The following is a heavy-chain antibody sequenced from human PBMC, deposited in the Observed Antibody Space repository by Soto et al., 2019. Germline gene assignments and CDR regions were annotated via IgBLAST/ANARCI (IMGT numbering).Heavy chain of an antibody. CDR3: ATGPGKGLLGRFDY. V-gene: IGHV3-30*03. J-gene: IGHJ4*02. CDR1: GFTFSIYG. D-gene: IGHD3-22*01. Sequence: QVQLVESGGGVVQPGRSLRLSCAASGFTFSIYGMHWVRQAPGKGLEWVAVISYDGSNKYYADSVKGRFTISRDNSKNTVYLQMDSLRAEDTAVYYCATGPGKGLLGRFDYWGQGTLVTVSS. CDR2: ISYDGSNK.